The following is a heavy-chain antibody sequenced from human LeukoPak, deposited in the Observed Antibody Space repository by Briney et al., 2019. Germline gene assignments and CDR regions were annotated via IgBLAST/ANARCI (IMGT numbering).Heavy chain of an antibody. CDR1: GGSISSYY. V-gene: IGHV4-59*08. CDR2: IYYSGST. D-gene: IGHD2-15*01. J-gene: IGHJ6*03. CDR3: ARRRGYCSGGSCYSERYYYYYYMDV. Sequence: SETLSLTCTVSGGSISSYYWSWIRQPPGKGLEWIGYIYYSGSTNYNPSLKSRVTISVDTSKNQFSLKLSSVTAADTAVYYCARRRGYCSGGSCYSERYYYYYYMDVWGKGTTVTVSS.